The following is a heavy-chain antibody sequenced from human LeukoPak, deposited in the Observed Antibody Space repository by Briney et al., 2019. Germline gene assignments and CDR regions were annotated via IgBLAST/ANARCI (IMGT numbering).Heavy chain of an antibody. J-gene: IGHJ4*02. V-gene: IGHV3-74*01. Sequence: PGGSLRLSCAASGFTFSRYWMHWVRQAPGKGLVWVSRINGDGRTTNYADSVKGRFTISRDNARDTVYLQVNGLRADDTAVYYCARDLRDNNFWGQGTLVTVSS. CDR3: ARDLRDNNF. CDR1: GFTFSRYW. D-gene: IGHD5-24*01. CDR2: INGDGRTT.